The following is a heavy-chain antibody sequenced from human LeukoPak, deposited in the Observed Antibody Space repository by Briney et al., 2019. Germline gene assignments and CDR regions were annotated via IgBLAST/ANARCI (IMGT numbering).Heavy chain of an antibody. Sequence: SGGSLRLSCAASGFTFSSYGMHWVRQAPGKGLEWVAFIRYDGSNKYYADSVKGRFTISSDNPKNTLYLQMNSLRAEDTAVYYCAKDELLEWLLSRSYFDYWGQGTLVTVSS. CDR1: GFTFSSYG. V-gene: IGHV3-30*02. D-gene: IGHD3-3*01. CDR3: AKDELLEWLLSRSYFDY. J-gene: IGHJ4*02. CDR2: IRYDGSNK.